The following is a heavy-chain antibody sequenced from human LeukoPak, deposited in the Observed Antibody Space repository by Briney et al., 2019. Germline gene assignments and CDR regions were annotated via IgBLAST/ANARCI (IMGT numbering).Heavy chain of an antibody. CDR1: GFTFSSYA. Sequence: PGGSLRLSCAASGFTFSSYAMHWVRQAPGKGLEWVAVISYDGSNKYYADSVKGRFTISRDNSKNTLYLQMNSLRAEDTAVYYCARVVSLAVDILTGPFDYWGQGTLVTVSS. J-gene: IGHJ4*02. CDR2: ISYDGSNK. D-gene: IGHD3-9*01. V-gene: IGHV3-30*04. CDR3: ARVVSLAVDILTGPFDY.